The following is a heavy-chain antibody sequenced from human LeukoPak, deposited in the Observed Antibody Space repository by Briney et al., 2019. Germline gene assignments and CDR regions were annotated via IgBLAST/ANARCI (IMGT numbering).Heavy chain of an antibody. V-gene: IGHV4-59*08. Sequence: PSETLSLTCTVSGGSISNYYWSWIRQPPGKGLEWIGFIYYSGSTNYNPSLKSRVTISVDTSKNQFSLKVTSVTAADTAVYYCVRHTAEKYNWFDRWGQGTLVTVSS. CDR2: IYYSGST. CDR3: VRHTAEKYNWFDR. J-gene: IGHJ5*02. CDR1: GGSISNYY. D-gene: IGHD5-24*01.